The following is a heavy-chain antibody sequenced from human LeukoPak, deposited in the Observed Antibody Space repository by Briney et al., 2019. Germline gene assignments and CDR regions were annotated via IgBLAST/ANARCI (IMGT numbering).Heavy chain of an antibody. CDR3: ARVRLSTDGYNRRRYFDS. Sequence: SGGSLRLSCAASGFTVDSNYLSWVRQAPGKGLEWVSTIYTGGNTYYAASVKGRFTISRDFSKNTVFLHMNSLRAEDTAVYYCARVRLSTDGYNRRRYFDSWGQGTLVTVSS. D-gene: IGHD5-24*01. CDR2: IYTGGNT. J-gene: IGHJ4*02. V-gene: IGHV3-53*01. CDR1: GFTVDSNY.